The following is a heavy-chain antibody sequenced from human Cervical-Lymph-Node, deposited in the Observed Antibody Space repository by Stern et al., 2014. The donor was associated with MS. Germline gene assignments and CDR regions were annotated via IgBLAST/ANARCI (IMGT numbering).Heavy chain of an antibody. J-gene: IGHJ6*02. CDR1: GYTFTSYG. V-gene: IGHV1-18*01. D-gene: IGHD3-22*01. CDR3: ARDRPYDSSGYYVYYYYGMDV. CDR2: ISAYNGNT. Sequence: QLVQSGAEVKKPGASVKVSCKASGYTFTSYGISWVRQAPGQGLEWMGWISAYNGNTNYAQKLQGRVTMTTDTSTSTAYMELRSLRSDDTAVYYCARDRPYDSSGYYVYYYYGMDVWGQGTTVTVSS.